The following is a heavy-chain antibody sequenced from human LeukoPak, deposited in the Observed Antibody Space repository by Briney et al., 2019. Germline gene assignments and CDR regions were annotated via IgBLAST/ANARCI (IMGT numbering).Heavy chain of an antibody. CDR2: IYTSGST. CDR1: GDSISNYY. V-gene: IGHV4-4*07. CDR3: AREGRDGYNYRALDY. Sequence: SETLSLTCIVSGDSISNYYWSWIRQPAGKGLEWIGRIYTSGSTNHNPSLKSRVTMSVDTSKNQFSLNLSSVTAADTAVYSCAREGRDGYNYRALDYWGQGTLVSVSS. D-gene: IGHD5-12*01. J-gene: IGHJ4*02.